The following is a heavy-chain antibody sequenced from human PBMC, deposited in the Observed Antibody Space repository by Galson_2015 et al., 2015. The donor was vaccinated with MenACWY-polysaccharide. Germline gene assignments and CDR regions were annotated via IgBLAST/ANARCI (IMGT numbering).Heavy chain of an antibody. CDR1: GFTFSSYA. CDR3: ARDYCSRTSCSGMDV. Sequence: SLRLSCAASGFTFSSYAIHWVRQAPGKGLEWVAVISYDATNKYYRDSVKGQFTLSRDNSRNTVFLEMNSLRAEDTGPYYCARDYCSRTSCSGMDVWGQGTTVTVSS. CDR2: ISYDATNK. D-gene: IGHD2-2*01. V-gene: IGHV3-30-3*01. J-gene: IGHJ6*02.